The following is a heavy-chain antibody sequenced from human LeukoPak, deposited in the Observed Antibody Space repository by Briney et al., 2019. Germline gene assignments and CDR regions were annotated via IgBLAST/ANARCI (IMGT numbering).Heavy chain of an antibody. V-gene: IGHV4-59*01. CDR3: ARRYCSGGSCCSAFDY. CDR2: IHYSGST. Sequence: SETLSLTCTVSGGSISSYYWSWIRQPPGKGLEWIGYIHYSGSTNYNPSLKSRVTISVDTSKNQFSLKLSSVTAADTAVYYCARRYCSGGSCCSAFDYWDQGTLVTVSS. CDR1: GGSISSYY. D-gene: IGHD2-15*01. J-gene: IGHJ4*02.